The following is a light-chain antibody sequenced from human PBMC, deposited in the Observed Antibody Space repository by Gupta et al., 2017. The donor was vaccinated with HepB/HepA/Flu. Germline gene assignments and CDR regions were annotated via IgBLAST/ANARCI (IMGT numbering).Light chain of an antibody. CDR2: RAS. J-gene: IGKJ2*01. CDR1: QTISSY. Sequence: DVQMIQSPSSLSASVGNRVTITCLTSQTISSYLNWYQKKPGEPPKLLIHRASTWQSGVPSRFSGSGSGTEFTLILSSLHPEDVATYYCQQSHSVPYTFGQGTKLEMK. CDR3: QQSHSVPYT. V-gene: IGKV1-39*01.